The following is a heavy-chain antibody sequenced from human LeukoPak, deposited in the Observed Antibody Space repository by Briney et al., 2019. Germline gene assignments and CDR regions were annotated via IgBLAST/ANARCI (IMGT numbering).Heavy chain of an antibody. D-gene: IGHD2-2*01. CDR1: GFTFSSYA. Sequence: GGSLRLSCAASGFTFSSYAMSWVRQAPGKGLEWVSAFSGSGGSTYYADSVKGRFTISRDNSKNTLYLQMNSLRAEDTAVYYCAKVRPYCSSTSCYAYYFDYWGQGTLVTVSS. J-gene: IGHJ4*02. V-gene: IGHV3-23*01. CDR2: FSGSGGST. CDR3: AKVRPYCSSTSCYAYYFDY.